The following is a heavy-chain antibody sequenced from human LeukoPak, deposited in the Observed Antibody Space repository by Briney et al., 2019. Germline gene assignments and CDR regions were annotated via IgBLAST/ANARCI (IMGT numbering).Heavy chain of an antibody. J-gene: IGHJ4*02. CDR3: ARVVGSGWYSTAYYFDY. D-gene: IGHD6-19*01. CDR1: GYTFTSYG. V-gene: IGHV1-18*01. Sequence: ASVKVSCKASGYTFTSYGISWVRQAPGQGLEWMGWISAYNGNTNYAQKLQGRVTMTTDTSTSTAYMELRSLRSDDTAVYYCARVVGSGWYSTAYYFDYWGQGTLVTVSS. CDR2: ISAYNGNT.